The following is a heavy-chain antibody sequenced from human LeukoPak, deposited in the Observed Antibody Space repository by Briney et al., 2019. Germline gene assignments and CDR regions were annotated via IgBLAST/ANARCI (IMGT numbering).Heavy chain of an antibody. V-gene: IGHV3-30*04. D-gene: IGHD3-10*01. CDR3: ARDVVSYGSGSSFFDY. CDR1: GFTFSTYV. J-gene: IGHJ4*02. CDR2: ISYDGTNI. Sequence: GGSLRLSCAASGFTFSTYVMYWVRQAPGKGLEWVALISYDGTNIYYADSVKGRFTISRDNSKNTLYLQMNSLRAEDTAVYYCARDVVSYGSGSSFFDYWGQGTLVTVSS.